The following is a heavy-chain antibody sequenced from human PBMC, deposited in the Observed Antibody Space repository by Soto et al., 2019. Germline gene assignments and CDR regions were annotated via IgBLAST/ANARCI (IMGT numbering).Heavy chain of an antibody. D-gene: IGHD3-3*01. CDR1: GFTFSSYA. CDR3: ARGATVTSYYYYGMDV. Sequence: PVGSLRLSCAASGFTFSSYAIHWVRQAPGKGLEWVTVISFDGGNKYYADSVKGRFTVSRDNSKNTLYMQIHSLRAEDTAVYYCARGATVTSYYYYGMDVWGQGTTVTVSS. V-gene: IGHV3-30-3*01. J-gene: IGHJ6*02. CDR2: ISFDGGNK.